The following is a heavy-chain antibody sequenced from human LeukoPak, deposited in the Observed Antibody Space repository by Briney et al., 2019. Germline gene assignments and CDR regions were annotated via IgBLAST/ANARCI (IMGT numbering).Heavy chain of an antibody. Sequence: GGSLRLSCAASGFTFSSYPMHWVRQAPGKGLEYVSTISSNGGSTYYANSVKGRFTISRDHSKHTLYLQMGSRRAEDMAVYYCARADYYSSGSSPYGMDVWGLGTTVTVSS. V-gene: IGHV3-64*01. CDR2: ISSNGGST. CDR3: ARADYYSSGSSPYGMDV. J-gene: IGHJ6*02. CDR1: GFTFSSYP. D-gene: IGHD3-10*01.